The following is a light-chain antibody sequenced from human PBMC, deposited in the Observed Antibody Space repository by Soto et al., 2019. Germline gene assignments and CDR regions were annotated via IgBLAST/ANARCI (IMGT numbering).Light chain of an antibody. Sequence: QSVLTQPPSVSGAPGQRVTISCTGSSSNIGAGYDVHWYQQLPRTAPKLLIYGNSNRPSGVPDRFSGSKSGTSASLAITGLLAEDEADYYCQSYDSSLSGAVFGGGTKLTVL. CDR2: GNS. V-gene: IGLV1-40*01. CDR3: QSYDSSLSGAV. J-gene: IGLJ2*01. CDR1: SSNIGAGYD.